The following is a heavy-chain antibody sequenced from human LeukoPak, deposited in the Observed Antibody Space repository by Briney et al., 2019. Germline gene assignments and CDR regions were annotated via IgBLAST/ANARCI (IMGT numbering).Heavy chain of an antibody. J-gene: IGHJ4*02. CDR1: GGSISSYY. CDR2: IYTSGST. D-gene: IGHD5-24*01. CDR3: ASRRWLQGMGMVDY. V-gene: IGHV4-4*07. Sequence: SETLSLTCTVSGGSISSYYWSWIRQPAGKGLEWIGRIYTSGSTNYNPSLKSRVTISVDTSKNQFSLKLSSVTAADTAVYYCASRRWLQGMGMVDYWGQGTLVTVSS.